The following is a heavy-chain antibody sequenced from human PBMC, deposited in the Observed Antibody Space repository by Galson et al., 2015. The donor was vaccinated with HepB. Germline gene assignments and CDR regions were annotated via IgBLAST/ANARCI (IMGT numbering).Heavy chain of an antibody. CDR2: IVVGSGNT. CDR1: GFTFTSYA. V-gene: IGHV1-58*01. J-gene: IGHJ4*02. D-gene: IGHD6-13*01. Sequence: SVKVSCKASGFTFTSYAVQWVRQARGQRLEWIGWIVVGSGNTNYAQKFQERVTITRDMSTSTAYMELSSLRSEDTAVYYCAALEYSSSWPPSEYFDYWGQGTLVTVSS. CDR3: AALEYSSSWPPSEYFDY.